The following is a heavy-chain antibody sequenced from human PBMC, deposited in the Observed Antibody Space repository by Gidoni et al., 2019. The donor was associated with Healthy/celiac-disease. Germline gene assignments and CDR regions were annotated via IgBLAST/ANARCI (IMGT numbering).Heavy chain of an antibody. CDR1: GYTFPGSY. CDR3: ARGYYDSSGYRTPYGMDV. D-gene: IGHD3-22*01. Sequence: QVQLVQSGAEVKKPGDSVKVSCKASGYTFPGSYMHWVRQAPGQGLEWMGWINPNSGGTNYAQKFQGRVTMTRDTSISTAYMELSRLRSDDTAVYYCARGYYDSSGYRTPYGMDVWGQGTTVTVAS. CDR2: INPNSGGT. J-gene: IGHJ6*02. V-gene: IGHV1-2*02.